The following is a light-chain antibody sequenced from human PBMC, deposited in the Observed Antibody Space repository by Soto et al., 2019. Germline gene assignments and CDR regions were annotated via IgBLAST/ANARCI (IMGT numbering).Light chain of an antibody. V-gene: IGKV3-11*01. CDR3: QHRSNWPPYT. CDR2: DAS. Sequence: EIVLTQSPATLSLSPGERATLSCRASQSISSYLVWYQQKPGQAPRLLIYDASNRATGIPARFSGSGSGTDFTLTISSLEPEDFAVYFCQHRSNWPPYTFGQGTKLEIE. CDR1: QSISSY. J-gene: IGKJ2*01.